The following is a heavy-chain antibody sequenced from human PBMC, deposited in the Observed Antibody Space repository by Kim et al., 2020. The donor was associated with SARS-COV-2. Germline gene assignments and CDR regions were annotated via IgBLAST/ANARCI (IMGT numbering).Heavy chain of an antibody. CDR1: DYSFTDYS. Sequence: ASVKVSCKTSDYSFTDYSLHWVRLAPGQGLEWLGQINPDTGGTNYTQKFHGRISMTSDTATNTAYMELGSLTTDDTALYYCAKGPTVSTYSFYYGMDVWAKGPRSPSP. V-gene: IGHV1-2*06. J-gene: IGHJ6*02. CDR3: AKGPTVSTYSFYYGMDV. CDR2: INPDTGGT. D-gene: IGHD4-17*01.